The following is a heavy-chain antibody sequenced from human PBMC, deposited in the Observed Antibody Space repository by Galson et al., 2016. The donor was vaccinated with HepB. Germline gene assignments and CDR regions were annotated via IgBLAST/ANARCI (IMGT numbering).Heavy chain of an antibody. CDR1: GFACTFDA. CDR3: AKDSNFWSGYPEDAFDM. CDR2: ITASGTTT. V-gene: IGHV3-23*01. D-gene: IGHD3-3*01. J-gene: IGHJ3*02. Sequence: AMRLSCAASGFACTFDAMNWVRQTPGKGLEWVASITASGTTTHYADSVEGRFTVSRDSSKKMLFLQMNSLRVEDTAVYYCAKDSNFWSGYPEDAFDMWGQGTMVTVSS.